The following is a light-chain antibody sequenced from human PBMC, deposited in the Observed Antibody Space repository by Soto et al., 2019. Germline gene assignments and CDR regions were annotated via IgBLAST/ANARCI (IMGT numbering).Light chain of an antibody. CDR1: QSLSRSY. CDR2: GAF. Sequence: FVCTQSPVNMALSPWERAALSCRASQSLSRSYFAWYQHKPGQGPRLLIYGAFTRATGIPDRFSGSGSGTDFTLTISRLEPEDFAVYYCQQHDPLIPFGQGTLPAI. J-gene: IGKJ5*01. V-gene: IGKV3-20*01. CDR3: QQHDPLIP.